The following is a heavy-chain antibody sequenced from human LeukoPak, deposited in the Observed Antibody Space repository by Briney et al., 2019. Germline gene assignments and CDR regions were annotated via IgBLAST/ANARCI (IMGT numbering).Heavy chain of an antibody. V-gene: IGHV4-59*11. CDR2: ISDSGST. Sequence: SETLSLTCVVPGGSLSTHHWSWIRQSPGRGLEWIGYISDSGSTNYNPSLKSRVTISVDTSKNQFSLMLSPVTAADTAVYYCARGYDSSAYYPFNYWGQGTLVTVSS. CDR3: ARGYDSSAYYPFNY. D-gene: IGHD3-22*01. J-gene: IGHJ4*02. CDR1: GGSLSTHH.